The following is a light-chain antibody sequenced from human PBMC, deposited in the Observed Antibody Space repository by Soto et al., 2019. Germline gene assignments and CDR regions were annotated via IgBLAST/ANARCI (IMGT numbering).Light chain of an antibody. CDR1: QSISSSY. CDR2: GAS. Sequence: EIVLTQSPDTLSLSPGDRVTLSCSASQSISSSYLAWYQQKPGQAPRLLIYGASSRAAGIPDRFSGSGSGTDFTLNISRLEPADSAVYYCQQSCMSHWTFGQGTKVAIK. V-gene: IGKV3-20*01. J-gene: IGKJ1*01. CDR3: QQSCMSHWT.